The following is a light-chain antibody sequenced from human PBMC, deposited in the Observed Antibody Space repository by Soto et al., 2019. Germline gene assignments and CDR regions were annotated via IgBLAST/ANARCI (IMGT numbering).Light chain of an antibody. CDR3: QQHNNWPPWT. V-gene: IGKV3-15*01. CDR1: QSVSSN. J-gene: IGKJ1*01. Sequence: EIVMTQSPATLSVSPGERATLSCRASQSVSSNLAWYQQKPGQAPRLLIYGASTRATGIPARFSGSGSGTEFTITTISRQYEDYAVCYCQQHNNWPPWTFGQGTKVEIK. CDR2: GAS.